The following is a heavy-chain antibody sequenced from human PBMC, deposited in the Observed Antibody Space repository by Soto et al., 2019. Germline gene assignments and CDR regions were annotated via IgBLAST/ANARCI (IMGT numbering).Heavy chain of an antibody. CDR2: ISSDGSNK. J-gene: IGHJ4*02. CDR1: GFTFSLYG. V-gene: IGHV3-30-3*01. D-gene: IGHD3-10*01. Sequence: QVQLVESGGGVVQPGRSLRLSCAASGFTFSLYGVHWVRQAPGKGLEWVAVISSDGSNKYYADSVKGRFTISRDNSRNTLYLQMSSVRAEDTALYYCARAGAYDDGSGSSYKSMDYIDSWGQGTLVTVSS. CDR3: ARAGAYDDGSGSSYKSMDYIDS.